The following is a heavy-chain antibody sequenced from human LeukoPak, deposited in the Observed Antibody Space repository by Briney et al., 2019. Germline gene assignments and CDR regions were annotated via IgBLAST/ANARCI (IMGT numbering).Heavy chain of an antibody. CDR3: AREVVPAAMTFYYYYYMDV. Sequence: PGGSLRLSCAASGFTFSSYSMNWVRQAPGKGLEWVSGINWNGGSTGYADSVKGRFTISRDNAKNSLYLQMNSLRAEDTALYHCAREVVPAAMTFYYYYYMDVWGKGTTVTVSS. J-gene: IGHJ6*03. V-gene: IGHV3-20*01. D-gene: IGHD2-2*01. CDR2: INWNGGST. CDR1: GFTFSSYS.